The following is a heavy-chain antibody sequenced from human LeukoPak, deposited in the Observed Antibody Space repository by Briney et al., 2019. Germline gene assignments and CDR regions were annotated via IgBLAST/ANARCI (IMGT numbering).Heavy chain of an antibody. J-gene: IGHJ4*02. CDR1: GGSVRSGNYY. D-gene: IGHD1-1*01. V-gene: IGHV4-61*01. CDR2: VDYSGST. Sequence: SETLSLTCSVSGGSVRSGNYYWTWIRQPPGKGLEWIGYVDYSGSTSYNPSLRRRVTISLDTSKNQFSLKVTYLTAADTAVYYCARGIRTGYGYWGQGTLVTVSS. CDR3: ARGIRTGYGY.